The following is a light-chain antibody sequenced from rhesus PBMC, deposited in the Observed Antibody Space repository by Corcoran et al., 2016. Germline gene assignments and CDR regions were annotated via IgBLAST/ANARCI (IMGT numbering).Light chain of an antibody. J-gene: IGKJ1*01. Sequence: DIQMTPSPSSLSASVGDTVTITCRASQDIRRYLNWFQQKPGKAPKILFYVASSLESGVPSRFSGRGTGQELTLTISSLQPEDFATYYCLQHHSYPRTFGQGTKVEV. CDR2: VAS. CDR1: QDIRRY. V-gene: IGKV1-28*02. CDR3: LQHHSYPRT.